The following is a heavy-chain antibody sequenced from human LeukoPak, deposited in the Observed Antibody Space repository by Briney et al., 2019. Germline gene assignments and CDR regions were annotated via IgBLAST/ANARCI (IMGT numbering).Heavy chain of an antibody. J-gene: IGHJ4*02. Sequence: GGSLRLSCAASGFTFSRYWMTWVRQAPGKGLEWVANIKQDGSERYYVDSVKGRFSTSRDNAKNSLYLQMNSLGVEDTAVYYCASGPGYSYSQDWGQGTLVTVSS. CDR3: ASGPGYSYSQD. CDR1: GFTFSRYW. D-gene: IGHD5-18*01. V-gene: IGHV3-7*03. CDR2: IKQDGSER.